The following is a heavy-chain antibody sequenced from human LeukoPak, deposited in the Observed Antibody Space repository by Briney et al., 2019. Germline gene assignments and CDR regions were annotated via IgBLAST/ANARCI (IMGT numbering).Heavy chain of an antibody. Sequence: GGSLRLSCAASGFTFSSYSMHWVRQAPGKGLEWVAVISYDGSNKYNADSVKGRFTISRGNSKNTLYLQMNSLRREGTAEYYCARAEYDRSGSIYYYYGMDIWGQGTTVTVSS. CDR3: ARAEYDRSGSIYYYYGMDI. D-gene: IGHD3-22*01. V-gene: IGHV3-30-3*01. CDR1: GFTFSSYS. CDR2: ISYDGSNK. J-gene: IGHJ6*02.